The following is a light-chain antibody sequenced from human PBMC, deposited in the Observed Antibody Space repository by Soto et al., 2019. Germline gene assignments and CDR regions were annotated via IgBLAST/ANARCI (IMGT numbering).Light chain of an antibody. Sequence: EIVMTQSPATQSVSPGERATLSGRDSQSVSSNLAWYQQKPGQAPRLLIYGASTRATGIPARFSGSGSGTEFTLTISSLQSEDFAVYYCQQYNNWPPLTFGGGTKVQIK. CDR2: GAS. CDR1: QSVSSN. J-gene: IGKJ4*01. CDR3: QQYNNWPPLT. V-gene: IGKV3-15*01.